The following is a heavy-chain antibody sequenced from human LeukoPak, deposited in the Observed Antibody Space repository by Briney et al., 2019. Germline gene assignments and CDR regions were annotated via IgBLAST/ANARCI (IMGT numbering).Heavy chain of an antibody. CDR1: GFTFSSYS. V-gene: IGHV3-48*01. CDR2: ISSSSSTI. Sequence: PGGSLRLSCAASGFTFSSYSMNWVRQAPGKGLEWVSYISSSSSTIYYADSVKGRFTISRDNSKNTLYLQMNSLRAEDTAVYYCARDEIFGVVMHDYWGQGTLVTVSS. J-gene: IGHJ4*02. CDR3: ARDEIFGVVMHDY. D-gene: IGHD3-3*01.